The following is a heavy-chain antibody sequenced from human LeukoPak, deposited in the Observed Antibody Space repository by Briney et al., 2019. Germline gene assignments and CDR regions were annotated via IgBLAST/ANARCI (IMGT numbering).Heavy chain of an antibody. CDR2: SRNKANGYNT. J-gene: IGHJ4*02. Sequence: GGSLRLSCAASGFTFRKHHMDWVRQAPGKGLEWVGRSRNKANGYNTQYAASVKGRFTISRDDSNNSLFLQMNSPKTEDTAVYYCTRFKYDSSGYYVGGDYWGQGTLVLVSS. V-gene: IGHV3-72*01. CDR3: TRFKYDSSGYYVGGDY. D-gene: IGHD3-22*01. CDR1: GFTFRKHH.